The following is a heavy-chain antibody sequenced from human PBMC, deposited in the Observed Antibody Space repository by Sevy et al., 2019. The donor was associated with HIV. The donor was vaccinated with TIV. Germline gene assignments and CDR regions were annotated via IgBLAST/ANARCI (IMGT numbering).Heavy chain of an antibody. D-gene: IGHD2-21*02. J-gene: IGHJ3*02. CDR3: ARHCGGDCSHAFDI. CDR2: INHSGST. Sequence: SETLSLTCAVYGGSFSGYYWSWIRQPPGKGLEWIVEINHSGSTNYNPSLKSRVTISLDTSKNQFSLKLSSVTAADTAVYYCARHCGGDCSHAFDIWGQGTMVTVSS. CDR1: GGSFSGYY. V-gene: IGHV4-34*01.